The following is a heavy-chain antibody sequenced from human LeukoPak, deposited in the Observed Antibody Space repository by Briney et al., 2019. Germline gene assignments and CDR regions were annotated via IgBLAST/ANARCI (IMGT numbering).Heavy chain of an antibody. J-gene: IGHJ4*02. CDR2: IWYDGSNK. Sequence: GGSLRLSCAASGFTFSSYGIDWVRQAPGKGLEWVAVIWYDGSNKYHADSVKGRFTISRDNSKNTVSLQMNSLRAKDTAVYYCARLGSGWSFDFWGQGTLVAVSS. CDR3: ARLGSGWSFDF. CDR1: GFTFSSYG. V-gene: IGHV3-33*01. D-gene: IGHD6-19*01.